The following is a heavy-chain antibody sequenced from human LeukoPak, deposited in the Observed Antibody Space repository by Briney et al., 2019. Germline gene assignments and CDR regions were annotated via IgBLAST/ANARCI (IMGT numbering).Heavy chain of an antibody. CDR3: AGARYYYDSSGHRRKAFDI. CDR2: IYSGGST. V-gene: IGHV3-66*01. Sequence: GGSLRLSCAASGFTVSSNYVSWVRQAPGKGLEWVSVIYSGGSTYYADSVKGRFTISRDNSKNTLYLQMNSLRAEDTAVYYCAGARYYYDSSGHRRKAFDIWGQGTMVTVSS. CDR1: GFTVSSNY. J-gene: IGHJ3*02. D-gene: IGHD3-22*01.